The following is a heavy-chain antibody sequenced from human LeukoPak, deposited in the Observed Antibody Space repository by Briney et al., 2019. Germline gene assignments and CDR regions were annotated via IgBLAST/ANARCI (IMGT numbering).Heavy chain of an antibody. V-gene: IGHV4-59*01. CDR1: GGSINNNY. D-gene: IGHD6-19*01. CDR2: IYYNGNT. J-gene: IGHJ4*02. CDR3: ARGGWSQDY. Sequence: SETLFLTCTVSGGSINNNYWSWFRQSPGKGLEWIGYIYYNGNTNYNTSLESRVTISVDTSKNQIHLRLSSVTAADTAVYYCARGGWSQDYWGQGTLVTVSS.